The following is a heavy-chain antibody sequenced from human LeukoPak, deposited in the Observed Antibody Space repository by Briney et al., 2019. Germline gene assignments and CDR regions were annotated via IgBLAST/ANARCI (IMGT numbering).Heavy chain of an antibody. Sequence: SETLSLTCTVSGGSISGYYWNWIRQPPGKGLEWIGYVYYSGGTKYNPSLKSRLTISVDTSKNQFSLKLSSVTAADTAVFYCARAGTPSGVYSSLNFDCWGQGALVTVSS. CDR1: GGSISGYY. CDR3: ARAGTPSGVYSSLNFDC. J-gene: IGHJ4*02. V-gene: IGHV4-59*01. CDR2: VYYSGGT. D-gene: IGHD6-19*01.